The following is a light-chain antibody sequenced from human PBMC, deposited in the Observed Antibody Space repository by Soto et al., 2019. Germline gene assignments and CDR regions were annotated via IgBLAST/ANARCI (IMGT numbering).Light chain of an antibody. CDR2: GNN. CDR3: ATCDDSLNGLWV. CDR1: SSNIGVNT. V-gene: IGLV1-44*01. J-gene: IGLJ3*02. Sequence: QPVLTQPPSASGTPGQGVTISCSGSSSNIGVNTVNWYQHLPGTAPKLLIYGNNQRPSGVPDRFSGSKSGTSASLAISGLQSEDEADYYCATCDDSLNGLWVFGGGTKLTVL.